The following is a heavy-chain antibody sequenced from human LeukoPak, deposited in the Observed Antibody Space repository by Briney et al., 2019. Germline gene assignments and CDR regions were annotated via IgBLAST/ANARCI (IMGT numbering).Heavy chain of an antibody. CDR1: GYTFTTYF. V-gene: IGHV1-46*01. D-gene: IGHD1-26*01. J-gene: IGHJ4*02. CDR2: INPSGGSP. Sequence: VASVKVSCKASGYTFTTYFIHWVRQAPGHGLEWVGIINPSGGSPNYAQKFQGRVTMTRDTSTSTVYMEVSSLRSEDTAVYYCARGSYVLLDYWGQGTLVTVSS. CDR3: ARGSYVLLDY.